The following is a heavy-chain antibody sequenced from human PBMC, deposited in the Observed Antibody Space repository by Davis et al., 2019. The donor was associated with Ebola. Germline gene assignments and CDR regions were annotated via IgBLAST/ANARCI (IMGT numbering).Heavy chain of an antibody. CDR1: GFTFSSYS. V-gene: IGHV3-21*04. Sequence: PGGSLRLSCAASGFTFSSYSMNWVRQAPGKGLEWVSSISSSSSYIYYADSVKGRFTISRDNGKKSLYLQMNSLRAEDTAFYFCARDGNWNYGSGYFDYWGQGTLVTVSS. D-gene: IGHD1-7*01. CDR2: ISSSSSYI. CDR3: ARDGNWNYGSGYFDY. J-gene: IGHJ4*02.